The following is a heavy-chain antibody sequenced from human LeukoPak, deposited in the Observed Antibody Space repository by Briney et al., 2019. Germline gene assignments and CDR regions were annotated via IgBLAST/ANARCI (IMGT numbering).Heavy chain of an antibody. V-gene: IGHV3-73*01. Sequence: PGGSLRLSCATSGFTFSGSAIHWVRQASGKGLEWVGRIRSKANTYATAYAASVKGRFTISRDDSKNTAYLQMNSLKTEDTAVYYCTPEDFWSGYLSYWGQGTLVTVSS. CDR3: TPEDFWSGYLSY. CDR1: GFTFSGSA. D-gene: IGHD3-3*01. J-gene: IGHJ4*02. CDR2: IRSKANTYAT.